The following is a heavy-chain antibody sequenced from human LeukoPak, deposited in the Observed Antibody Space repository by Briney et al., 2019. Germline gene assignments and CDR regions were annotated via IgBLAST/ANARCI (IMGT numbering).Heavy chain of an antibody. CDR1: GFTFSSYA. J-gene: IGHJ4*02. V-gene: IGHV3-23*01. Sequence: GGSLRLSCAASGFTFSSYATSWVRQAPGKGLEWVSAISGSGGSTYYADSVKGRFTISRDNSKNTLYLQMNSLRAEDTAVYYCAKAGGYSYAYYFDYWGQGTLVTVSP. CDR2: ISGSGGST. D-gene: IGHD5-18*01. CDR3: AKAGGYSYAYYFDY.